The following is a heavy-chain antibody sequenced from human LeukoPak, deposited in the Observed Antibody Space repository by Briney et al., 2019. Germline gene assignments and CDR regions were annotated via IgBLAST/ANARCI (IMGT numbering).Heavy chain of an antibody. CDR3: AREGLWFGELSTLDP. CDR1: GDSFSSNSAA. CDR2: TYYRSKWYN. D-gene: IGHD3-10*01. Sequence: SQTLSLTCAISGDSFSSNSAAWNWLRQSPSRGLEWLGRTYYRSKWYNDYAVSVKSRITINPDTSKNQFSLQLNSVTPEDTAVYYCAREGLWFGELSTLDPWGQGTLVTVSS. V-gene: IGHV6-1*01. J-gene: IGHJ5*02.